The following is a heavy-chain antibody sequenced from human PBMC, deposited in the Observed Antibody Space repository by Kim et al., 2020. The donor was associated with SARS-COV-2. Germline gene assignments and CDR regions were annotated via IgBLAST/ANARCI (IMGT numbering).Heavy chain of an antibody. Sequence: SETLSLTCTVSGGSISSYYWSWIRQPPGKGLEWIGYIYYSGSTNYNPCLKSRVTISVDTSKNQFSLKLSSVTAADTAVYYCARADYGDYVVDYWGQGTLVTVSS. D-gene: IGHD4-17*01. CDR2: IYYSGST. V-gene: IGHV4-59*01. CDR1: GGSISSYY. J-gene: IGHJ4*02. CDR3: ARADYGDYVVDY.